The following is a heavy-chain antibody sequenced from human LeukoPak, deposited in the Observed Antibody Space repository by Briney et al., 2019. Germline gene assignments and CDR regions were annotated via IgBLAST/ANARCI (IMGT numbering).Heavy chain of an antibody. CDR2: IQYDGGNK. CDR1: GFTFNSYG. J-gene: IGHJ4*02. D-gene: IGHD3-3*01. CDR3: ARAYYDFWSGYYRGIDY. Sequence: GGSLSLSCAASGFTFNSYGMHWVRQAPGKGLEWVSFIQYDGGNKYYADSVKGRFTISRDNSKNTLYLQMNSLRAEDTAVYYCARAYYDFWSGYYRGIDYWGQGTLVTVSS. V-gene: IGHV3-30*02.